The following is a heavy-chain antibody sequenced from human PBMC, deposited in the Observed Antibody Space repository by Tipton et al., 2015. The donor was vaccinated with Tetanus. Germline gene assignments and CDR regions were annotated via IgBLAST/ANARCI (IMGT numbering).Heavy chain of an antibody. CDR2: VDDSGST. CDR3: ARANNDYLKKGPFDY. D-gene: IGHD5-12*01. Sequence: GLVKPSDTLSLTCAVYGGSLSRYYWTWIRQPPGKGLEWIGEVDDSGSTNYSPSLKSRVTISLDTSKNEFSLTLSSVTAADTAVYYCARANNDYLKKGPFDYWGQGILVTVSS. V-gene: IGHV4-34*01. J-gene: IGHJ4*02. CDR1: GGSLSRYY.